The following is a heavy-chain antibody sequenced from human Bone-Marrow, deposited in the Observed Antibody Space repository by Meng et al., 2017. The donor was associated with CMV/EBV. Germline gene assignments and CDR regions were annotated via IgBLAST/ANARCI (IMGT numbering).Heavy chain of an antibody. D-gene: IGHD6-13*01. CDR2: IIPILGMA. J-gene: IGHJ5*02. CDR1: GGTFSSDA. V-gene: IGHV1-69*10. CDR3: ASGVAAAGGWFDP. Sequence: KACGGTFSSDASSWGRQAPGQGLEWMGGIIPILGMANYAQKFQSRVTITADKSTSTAYMELSSLRSEDTAVYYCASGVAAAGGWFDPWGQGTLVTVSS.